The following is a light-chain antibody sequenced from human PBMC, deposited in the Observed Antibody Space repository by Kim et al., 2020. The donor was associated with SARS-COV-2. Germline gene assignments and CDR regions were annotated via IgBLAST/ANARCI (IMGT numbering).Light chain of an antibody. CDR3: LLSYSDARPVE. CDR1: TGAVTSRHY. V-gene: IGLV7-46*01. J-gene: IGLJ2*01. Sequence: QAVVTQEPSLTVSPGGTVTLTSGSTTGAVTSRHYPYWLQQKPGQAPRTLIYDISTKHSWTPARFSGSLLGGKAALTLSGAQPEDEAEYYCLLSYSDARPVEFGGGTQLTVL. CDR2: DIS.